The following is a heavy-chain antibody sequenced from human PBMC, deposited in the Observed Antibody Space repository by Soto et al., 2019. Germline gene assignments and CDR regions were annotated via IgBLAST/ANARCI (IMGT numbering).Heavy chain of an antibody. CDR2: ISSTSSSI. Sequence: EVQLVEAGGGLVKPGGSLRLSCAASGFTFSTYNMNWVRQAPGKGLEWVSSISSTSSSIYYADSVKGRFTISRDNAKNSLYLQMSSLRAEDTAVYYCSRGESIGSPVFDYCGRRTLATIAA. CDR1: GFTFSTYN. CDR3: SRGESIGSPVFDY. J-gene: IGHJ4*02. D-gene: IGHD1-1*01. V-gene: IGHV3-21*01.